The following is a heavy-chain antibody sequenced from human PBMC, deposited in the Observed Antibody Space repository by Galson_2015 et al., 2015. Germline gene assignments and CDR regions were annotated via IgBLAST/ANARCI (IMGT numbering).Heavy chain of an antibody. D-gene: IGHD3-22*01. Sequence: SLRLSCAASGFTFSSYSMNWVRQAPGKGLEWVSSISSSSSYIYYADSVKGRFTISRDNAKNSLYLQMNSLRAEDTAVYYCARAVYFYDSSGYYSYYFDFWGQGTLVTVSS. J-gene: IGHJ4*02. CDR1: GFTFSSYS. CDR3: ARAVYFYDSSGYYSYYFDF. CDR2: ISSSSSYI. V-gene: IGHV3-21*01.